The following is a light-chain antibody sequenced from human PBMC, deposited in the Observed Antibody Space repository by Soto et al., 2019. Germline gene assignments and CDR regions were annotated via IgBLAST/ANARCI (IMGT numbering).Light chain of an antibody. CDR2: DAS. CDR1: QNLFNW. Sequence: DIQMTQSPSTLSASVGDRVTITCRASQNLFNWLAWYQQRPGKAPNLLIFDASTLESGVPSRFSGSGSGTTFTLTISSLQSDDFATYYCLQYNGYYRTFGQGTKVDIK. J-gene: IGKJ1*01. CDR3: LQYNGYYRT. V-gene: IGKV1-5*01.